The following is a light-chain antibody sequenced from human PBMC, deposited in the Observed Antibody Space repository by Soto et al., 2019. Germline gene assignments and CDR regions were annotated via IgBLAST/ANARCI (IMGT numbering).Light chain of an antibody. V-gene: IGKV3-20*01. CDR3: VQDTDWSRHS. CDR1: QSVTSSY. J-gene: IGKJ5*01. CDR2: AAS. Sequence: LRAGEEGTFCWRPNQSVTSSYLAWYQQKPGQAPRLLMYAASSRATGIPDRFSGSGSGTNFTLASGMLQPEEPAIYYLVQDTDWSRHSFGEGTRLEIK.